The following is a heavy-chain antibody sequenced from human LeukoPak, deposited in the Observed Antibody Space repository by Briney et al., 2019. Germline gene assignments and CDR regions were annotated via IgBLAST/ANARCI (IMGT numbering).Heavy chain of an antibody. J-gene: IGHJ6*04. CDR3: ASRRNPQDSGSYIGMDV. CDR2: ISPNFGTE. CDR1: GRPFSSYA. D-gene: IGHD1-26*01. V-gene: IGHV1-69*05. Sequence: GSSGKVCCKAAGRPFSSYAISWWPQAPGQELEWMGGISPNFGTENYAQKFQGRVTITTDGSTSTAYMELSSLRSEDTAVYYCASRRNPQDSGSYIGMDVWGKGTTVTVSS.